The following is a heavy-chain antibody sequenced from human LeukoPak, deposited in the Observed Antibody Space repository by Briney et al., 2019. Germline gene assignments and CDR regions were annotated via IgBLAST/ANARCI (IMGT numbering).Heavy chain of an antibody. D-gene: IGHD3-22*01. V-gene: IGHV1-8*01. CDR1: GYTFTSYD. CDR2: MNPNSGNT. CDR3: ARGRNYYDSSGYSDF. J-gene: IGHJ4*02. Sequence: ASVKVSCKTSGYTFTSYDINWVRQATGQGLEWVGWMNPNSGNTDYAQKFQGRVTMTRNTSISTAYMELSSLRSEDTAVYYCARGRNYYDSSGYSDFWGQGTLVTVSS.